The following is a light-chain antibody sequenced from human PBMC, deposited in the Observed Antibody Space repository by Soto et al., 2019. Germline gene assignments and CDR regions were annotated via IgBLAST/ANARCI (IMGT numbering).Light chain of an antibody. J-gene: IGLJ1*01. CDR3: SSYAGSTTYV. V-gene: IGLV2-23*02. Sequence: QSVLTRPAPLSGSPGQSIPLSCTWTSRDVGSYDLVSWYQQHPVKAPKVMIYDVRKRPSGVSNRFSGSKSGNTASLTISGLQAEDEADYYCSSYAGSTTYVFGTGTKVPVL. CDR1: SRDVGSYDL. CDR2: DVR.